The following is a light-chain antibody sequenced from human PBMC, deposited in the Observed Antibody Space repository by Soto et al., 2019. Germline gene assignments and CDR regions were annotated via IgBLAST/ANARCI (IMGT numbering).Light chain of an antibody. J-gene: IGKJ1*01. CDR2: GAS. V-gene: IGKV3-20*01. Sequence: EIVLTQSPGTLSLSPGDGATLSCRASQRVSSGYLAWYQQKPGQAPRLLIYGASRRATGIPDRFSGSGSGTDFTLSISRLEPEYFAVYWCQHYGNSPTFGQGTKVQIK. CDR3: QHYGNSPT. CDR1: QRVSSGY.